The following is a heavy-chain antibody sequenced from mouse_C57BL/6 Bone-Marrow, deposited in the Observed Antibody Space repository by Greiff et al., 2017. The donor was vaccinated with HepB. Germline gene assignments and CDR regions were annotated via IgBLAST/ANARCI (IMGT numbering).Heavy chain of an antibody. V-gene: IGHV1-82*01. CDR2: IYPGDGDT. J-gene: IGHJ4*01. D-gene: IGHD3-2*02. CDR1: GYAFSSSW. CDR3: AVDSSGYYAMDY. Sequence: QVQLKQSGPELVKPGASVKISCKASGYAFSSSWMNWVKQRPGKGLEWIGRIYPGDGDTNYNGKFKGKATLTADKSSSTAYMQLSSLTSEDSAVYFCAVDSSGYYAMDYWGQGTSVTVSS.